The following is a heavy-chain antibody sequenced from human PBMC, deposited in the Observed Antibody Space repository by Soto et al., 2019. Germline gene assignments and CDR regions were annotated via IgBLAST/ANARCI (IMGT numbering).Heavy chain of an antibody. J-gene: IGHJ3*02. D-gene: IGHD2-2*01. CDR3: AKDKGCSTTTCHWNAFDI. CDR1: GFTFSSYG. Sequence: GGSLRLSCAASGFTFSSYGMHWVRQAPGKGLEWVAVISYDGSNKYYADSVKGRFTISRDNSKNTLYLQMNSLRAEDTAVYYCAKDKGCSTTTCHWNAFDIWGQGTMVTVSS. V-gene: IGHV3-30*18. CDR2: ISYDGSNK.